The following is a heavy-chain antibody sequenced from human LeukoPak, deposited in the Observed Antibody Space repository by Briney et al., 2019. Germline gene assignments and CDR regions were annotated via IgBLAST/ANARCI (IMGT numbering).Heavy chain of an antibody. CDR1: GGSFSGYY. CDR2: IYYSGST. J-gene: IGHJ6*02. V-gene: IGHV4-59*01. CDR3: ARGRTSYCSGGSCYSGYYYYGMDV. D-gene: IGHD2-15*01. Sequence: PSETLSLTCAVYGGSFSGYYWSWIRQPPGKGLEWIGYIYYSGSTNYNPSLKSRVTISVDTSKNQFSLKLSSVTAADTAVYYCARGRTSYCSGGSCYSGYYYYGMDVWGQGTTVTVSS.